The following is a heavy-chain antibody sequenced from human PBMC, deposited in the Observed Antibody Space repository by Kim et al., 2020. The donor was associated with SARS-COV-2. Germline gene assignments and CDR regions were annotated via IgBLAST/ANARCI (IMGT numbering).Heavy chain of an antibody. Sequence: NDAQKFQGRVTITADESTSTAYMELSSLRSEDTAVYYCAAVMGSGSYLGYWGQGTLVTVSS. D-gene: IGHD3-10*01. V-gene: IGHV1-69*01. CDR3: AAVMGSGSYLGY. J-gene: IGHJ4*02.